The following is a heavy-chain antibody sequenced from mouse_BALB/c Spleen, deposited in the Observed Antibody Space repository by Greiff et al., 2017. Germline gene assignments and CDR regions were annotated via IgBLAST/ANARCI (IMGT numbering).Heavy chain of an antibody. V-gene: IGHV2-9*02. Sequence: QVQLQQSGPGLVAPSQSVSITCTVSGFSLTSYCVHWVRQPPGKGLEWLGVIWAGGSTNYNSALMSRLSISKDNSKSQVFLKMNSLQTDDTAMYYCAREDDYSAWFAYWGQGTLVTVSA. CDR3: AREDDYSAWFAY. CDR2: IWAGGST. J-gene: IGHJ3*01. CDR1: GFSLTSYC. D-gene: IGHD2-4*01.